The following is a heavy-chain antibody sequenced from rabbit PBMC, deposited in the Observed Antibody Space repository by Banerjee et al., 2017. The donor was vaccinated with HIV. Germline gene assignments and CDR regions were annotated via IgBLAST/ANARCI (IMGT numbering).Heavy chain of an antibody. D-gene: IGHD6-1*01. Sequence: QEQLVESGGGLVQPEGSLTLTCKASGSDISSNAMCWVRQAPGKGLELIACIETKTDNTWYASWVNGRFTISRSTSLNTVDLKMTSLTAADTAAYFCARDGYAGHGYPNLWGQGTLVTVS. J-gene: IGHJ4*01. CDR3: ARDGYAGHGYPNL. CDR1: GSDISSNA. CDR2: IETKTDNT. V-gene: IGHV1S47*01.